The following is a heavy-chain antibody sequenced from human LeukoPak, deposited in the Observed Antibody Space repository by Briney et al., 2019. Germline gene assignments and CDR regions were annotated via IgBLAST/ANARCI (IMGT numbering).Heavy chain of an antibody. D-gene: IGHD3-10*01. V-gene: IGHV3-23*01. J-gene: IGHJ4*02. Sequence: GGSLRLSCAASGFTFSSYGMSWVRQAPGKGLEWVSAIGGRDGSTYYADSVKGRFTISRDNSKNTLYVQMNSLRAEDTAVYYCAKGHYYGSGSLDYWGQGTLVTVSP. CDR1: GFTFSSYG. CDR2: IGGRDGST. CDR3: AKGHYYGSGSLDY.